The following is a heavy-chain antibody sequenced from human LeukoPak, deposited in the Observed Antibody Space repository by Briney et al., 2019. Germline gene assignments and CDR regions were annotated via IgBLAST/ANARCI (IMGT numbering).Heavy chain of an antibody. CDR1: GLTSSVYT. V-gene: IGHV3-23*01. Sequence: GGSLRLSCAASGLTSSVYTMSWVRQAPGKGLEWVSAISGNGGSAYYADSVKGRFTISRDNSKTTLYLQMNSLTAEDTAVYYCAKLGDFDYWGQGILVTVSS. J-gene: IGHJ4*02. CDR3: AKLGDFDY. CDR2: ISGNGGSA. D-gene: IGHD3-16*01.